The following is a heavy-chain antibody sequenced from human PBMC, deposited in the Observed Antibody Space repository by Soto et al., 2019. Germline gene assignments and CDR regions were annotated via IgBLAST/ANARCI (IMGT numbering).Heavy chain of an antibody. V-gene: IGHV3-30-3*01. J-gene: IGHJ4*02. Sequence: GGSLRLSCGASGFTFRSYAMHWVRQTPGKGLGWVAVISYDGSNKHYADSVKGRFSISRDNSKNMLYLQMDSLSTEDTAVYYCVRSMIIVVRLIGLDYWGQGTLVTVSS. CDR2: ISYDGSNK. D-gene: IGHD3-22*01. CDR1: GFTFRSYA. CDR3: VRSMIIVVRLIGLDY.